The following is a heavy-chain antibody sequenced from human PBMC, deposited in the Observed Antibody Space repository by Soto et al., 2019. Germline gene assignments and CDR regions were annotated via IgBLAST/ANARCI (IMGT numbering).Heavy chain of an antibody. CDR3: ARGSGFWSGLTYYGMDV. CDR1: GYTFTSYA. J-gene: IGHJ6*02. Sequence: VASVKVSCKASGYTFTSYAMHWVRQAPGQRLEWMGWINAGNGNTKYSQKFQGRVTITRDTSASTAYMELSSLRSEDTAVYYCARGSGFWSGLTYYGMDVWGQGTTVTVSS. CDR2: INAGNGNT. D-gene: IGHD3-3*01. V-gene: IGHV1-3*01.